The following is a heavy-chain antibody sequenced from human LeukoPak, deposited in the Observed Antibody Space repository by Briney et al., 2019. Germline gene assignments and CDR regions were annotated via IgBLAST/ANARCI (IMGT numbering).Heavy chain of an antibody. J-gene: IGHJ4*02. V-gene: IGHV5-51*01. CDR1: VYCISNYR. CDR2: IYPGDSYS. D-gene: IGHD6-13*01. Sequence: GEFLQFSCHFSVYCISNYRICFLRDTCEEVQEFIAIIYPGDSYSAYSVSCQCPVTIEDDKSISSAYLHRLSLRATATAMYYCARHDRSFGGAPQQLIDSWGQGTLVTVSS. CDR3: ARHDRSFGGAPQQLIDS.